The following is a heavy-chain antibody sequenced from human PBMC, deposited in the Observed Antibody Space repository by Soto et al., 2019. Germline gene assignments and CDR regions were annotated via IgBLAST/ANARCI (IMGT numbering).Heavy chain of an antibody. V-gene: IGHV3-33*01. CDR1: GFTFSYYG. CDR3: ARDRLHWGPAIGRECSYYYAMDV. CDR2: IWYDGSDE. D-gene: IGHD7-27*01. J-gene: IGHJ6*02. Sequence: QVPLVESGGGVVQPGRSLRLSCAASGFTFSYYGMHWVRQAPGKGLEWVAVIWYDGSDESYADSVKGRFTISRDNSKNTVYLKMSSLRVEDTAAYYCARDRLHWGPAIGRECSYYYAMDVWGQGTTVTVSS.